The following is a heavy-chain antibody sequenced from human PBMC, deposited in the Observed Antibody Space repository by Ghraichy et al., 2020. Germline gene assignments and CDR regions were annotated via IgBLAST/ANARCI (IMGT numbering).Heavy chain of an antibody. Sequence: GGSLRLSCAASGFTFTNYAMTWVRQAPGKGLEWVSAVFGSGVSTYYADSVKGRFTISRDNSKNMLYLQMNGLRAEDTAVYYCAKDRVDSGDGYYFDYWGQGTLVTVSS. V-gene: IGHV3-23*01. CDR1: GFTFTNYA. J-gene: IGHJ4*02. CDR2: VFGSGVST. D-gene: IGHD4-17*01. CDR3: AKDRVDSGDGYYFDY.